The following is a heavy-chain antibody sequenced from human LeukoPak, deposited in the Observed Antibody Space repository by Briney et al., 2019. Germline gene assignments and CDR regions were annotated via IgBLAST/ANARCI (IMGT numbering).Heavy chain of an antibody. CDR1: GASISSGSNY. CDR3: ASTIVVIPAASIAYYYYMDV. Sequence: ASETLSLTCSVSGASISSGSNYWGWIRQPPGKTLEWIGSIYYSGSTYYNPSLKSRITISVDTSKNQFSLKLSSVTAADTAVYYCASTIVVIPAASIAYYYYMDVWGKGTTVTVSS. J-gene: IGHJ6*03. V-gene: IGHV4-39*07. D-gene: IGHD2-2*01. CDR2: IYYSGST.